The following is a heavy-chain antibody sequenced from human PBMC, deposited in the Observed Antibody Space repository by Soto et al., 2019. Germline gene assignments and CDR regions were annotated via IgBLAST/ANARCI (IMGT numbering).Heavy chain of an antibody. CDR1: GGSFSDYY. D-gene: IGHD5-12*01. CDR2: IDHSGST. J-gene: IGHJ4*02. CDR3: ARYKSDIEMPRLYYFDY. Sequence: TSETLSLTCAVYGGSFSDYYWTWIRQPPGKGLEWIGEIDHSGSTNYNPSLKGRVSILLDTSNNQFSLKLTSVTAADTAVYYCARYKSDIEMPRLYYFDYWGQGTVVTVSS. V-gene: IGHV4-34*09.